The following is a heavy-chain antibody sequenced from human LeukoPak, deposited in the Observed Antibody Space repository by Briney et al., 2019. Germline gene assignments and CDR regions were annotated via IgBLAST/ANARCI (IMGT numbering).Heavy chain of an antibody. Sequence: GASVKVSCKASGYTFTGYYMHWVRQAPGQGLEWMGWINPNSGGTNYAQKFQGRVTMTRDTSISTAYLDLSSLRADDTAGDYCATSPARTDRAYDQLDYWGQGTLVTVSS. CDR1: GYTFTGYY. V-gene: IGHV1-2*02. CDR3: ATSPARTDRAYDQLDY. CDR2: INPNSGGT. D-gene: IGHD5-12*01. J-gene: IGHJ4*02.